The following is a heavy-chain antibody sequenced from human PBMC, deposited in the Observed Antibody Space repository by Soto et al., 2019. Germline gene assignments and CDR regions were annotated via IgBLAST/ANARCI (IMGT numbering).Heavy chain of an antibody. CDR1: GFPFTSYG. CDR2: ISYDGSNK. J-gene: IGHJ4*02. V-gene: IGHV3-30*03. D-gene: IGHD3-10*01. Sequence: QVQLVESGGGVVQPGRSLRLSCAASGFPFTSYGMHWVREGPGKGLEWVAVISYDGSNKFYADSVKGRFTISRDNSKNTLYLQMNSLRPEETALYYCVGGQYYFHYRGQGTLVIVSS. CDR3: VGGQYYFHY.